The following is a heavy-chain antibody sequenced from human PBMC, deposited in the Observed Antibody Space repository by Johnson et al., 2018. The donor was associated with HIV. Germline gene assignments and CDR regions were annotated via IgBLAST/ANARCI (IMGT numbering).Heavy chain of an antibody. J-gene: IGHJ3*02. CDR2: ISYDGSNK. V-gene: IGHV3-30*18. CDR1: GFTFSSYG. Sequence: QVHLVESGGGVVQPGRSLRLSCAASGFTFSSYGMHWVRQAPGKGLEWVAVISYDGSNKYYADSVKGRFTISRDNSKNTMYLQMNSLRAEDTAVYYCAKGGVYYSLALNPDAFDIWGQGTMVTVSS. D-gene: IGHD3-10*01. CDR3: AKGGVYYSLALNPDAFDI.